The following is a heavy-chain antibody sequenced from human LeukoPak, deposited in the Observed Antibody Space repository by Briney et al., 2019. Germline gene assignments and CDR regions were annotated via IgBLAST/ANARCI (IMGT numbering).Heavy chain of an antibody. CDR1: GGSISSYY. D-gene: IGHD3-10*01. CDR2: IYYSGST. J-gene: IGHJ6*03. Sequence: SETLSLTCTVSGGSISSYYWSWIRQPPGEGLEWIGYIYYSGSTNYNPSLKSRVTISVDTSKNQFSLKLSSVTAADTAVYYCARGGAFRNYGSGSYSVETYYYYYYMDVWGKGTTVTVSS. CDR3: ARGGAFRNYGSGSYSVETYYYYYYMDV. V-gene: IGHV4-59*01.